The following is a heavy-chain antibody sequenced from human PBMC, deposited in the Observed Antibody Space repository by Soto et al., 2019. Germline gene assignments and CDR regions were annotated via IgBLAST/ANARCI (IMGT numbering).Heavy chain of an antibody. Sequence: QVQVVQSGAEVKKPESSVKVSCKPSGGTFNTYTVNWVRLAPGHGLEWMGRVIPIPEMANCAQKFQDRGTITPHRSTFTAYMELNSLTSDDTAVYYCAITYCRDNSCPRDFDFWGPGTRVTVSS. V-gene: IGHV1-69*02. CDR1: GGTFNTYT. CDR3: AITYCRDNSCPRDFDF. J-gene: IGHJ4*02. CDR2: VIPIPEMA. D-gene: IGHD2-21*01.